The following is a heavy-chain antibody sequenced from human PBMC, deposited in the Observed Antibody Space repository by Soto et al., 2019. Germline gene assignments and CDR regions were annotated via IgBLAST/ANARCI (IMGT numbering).Heavy chain of an antibody. V-gene: IGHV3-74*01. CDR2: IDRDGSTV. J-gene: IGHJ4*02. CDR3: ARQTPTGEEDY. D-gene: IGHD7-27*01. CDR1: GITFSNYW. Sequence: EVQLVESGGGLVQPGGSLRLSCAVSGITFSNYWMHWVRQAPGKGLLWVSRIDRDGSTVSYADSVKGRFTIPRDNAKNTLYLQMNSLRAEDTAVYYCARQTPTGEEDYWGQGTLVTVSS.